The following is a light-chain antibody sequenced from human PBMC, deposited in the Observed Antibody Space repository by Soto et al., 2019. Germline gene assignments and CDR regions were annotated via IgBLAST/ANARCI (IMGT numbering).Light chain of an antibody. CDR3: QQYGSSPQT. J-gene: IGKJ1*01. Sequence: EIVLTQSPGTLSFSPWERATLSCSSIRMVSSSYLAWYQQKPGQAPRLLIYGASSRATGIPDRFSGSGSGTDFTLTISRLEPEDFAVYYCQQYGSSPQTFGQGTKVDIK. CDR2: GAS. CDR1: RMVSSSY. V-gene: IGKV3-20*01.